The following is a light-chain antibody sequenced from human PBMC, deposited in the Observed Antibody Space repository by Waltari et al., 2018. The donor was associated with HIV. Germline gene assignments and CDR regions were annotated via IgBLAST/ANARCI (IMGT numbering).Light chain of an antibody. V-gene: IGKV4-1*01. CDR3: QQYYTTPFT. CDR2: WAS. J-gene: IGKJ3*01. CDR1: QSVLDSSNNKNF. Sequence: DIVMTQSPDSLAVSLGKRATINCQSSQSVLDSSNNKNFLAWSQQKPGQPPNLLISWASTRESGVPGRFSGSGSGTDFTLTISSLQAEDVAVYYCQQYYTTPFTFGPGTKVDIK.